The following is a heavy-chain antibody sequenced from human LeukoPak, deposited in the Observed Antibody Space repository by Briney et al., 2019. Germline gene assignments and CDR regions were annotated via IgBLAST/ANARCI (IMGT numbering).Heavy chain of an antibody. CDR3: AKERRGLRPNAFDI. CDR2: ISYDGSNK. Sequence: GRSLRLSCAASGFTFSSYGMHWVRQAPGKGLEWVAVISYDGSNKYYADSVKGRFTISRDNSKNTLYLQMNSLRAEDTAVYYCAKERRGLRPNAFDIWGQGTMVTVSS. D-gene: IGHD5-12*01. V-gene: IGHV3-30*18. CDR1: GFTFSSYG. J-gene: IGHJ3*02.